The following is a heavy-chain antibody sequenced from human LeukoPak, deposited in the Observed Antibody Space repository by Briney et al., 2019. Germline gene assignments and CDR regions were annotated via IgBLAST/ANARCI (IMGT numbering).Heavy chain of an antibody. V-gene: IGHV4-59*01. CDR2: IYYSGST. CDR3: ARGPSLEYSSSSPFDY. CDR1: GGSISSYY. J-gene: IGHJ4*02. D-gene: IGHD6-6*01. Sequence: PSETLSLTCTVSGGSISSYYWSWIRQPPGKGLEWIGYIYYSGSTNYNPSLKSRVTISVDTSKNQFSLKLSSVTAADTAVYYCARGPSLEYSSSSPFDYWGQGILVTVSS.